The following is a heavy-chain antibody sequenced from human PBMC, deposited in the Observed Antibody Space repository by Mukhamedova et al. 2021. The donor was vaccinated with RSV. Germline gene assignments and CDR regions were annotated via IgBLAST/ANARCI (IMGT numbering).Heavy chain of an antibody. D-gene: IGHD2-15*01. Sequence: GRFTISRDNSKNTLYLQMNSLRAEDTAVYYCAKAVRSTHSAFDIWGQGTMVTVSS. J-gene: IGHJ3*02. V-gene: IGHV3-23*01. CDR3: AKAVRSTHSAFDI.